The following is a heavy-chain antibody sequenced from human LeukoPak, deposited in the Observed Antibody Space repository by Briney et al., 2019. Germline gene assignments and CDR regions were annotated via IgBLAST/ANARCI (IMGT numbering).Heavy chain of an antibody. Sequence: SEALSLTCTVSGGSISSSSYYWGWIRQPPGKGLEWIGSIYYSGSTYYNPSLKSRVTISVDTSKNQFSLKLSSVTAADTAVYYCARSQWEPLLAWFDPWGQGTLVTVSS. V-gene: IGHV4-39*01. CDR3: ARSQWEPLLAWFDP. CDR1: GGSISSSSYY. J-gene: IGHJ5*02. D-gene: IGHD1-26*01. CDR2: IYYSGST.